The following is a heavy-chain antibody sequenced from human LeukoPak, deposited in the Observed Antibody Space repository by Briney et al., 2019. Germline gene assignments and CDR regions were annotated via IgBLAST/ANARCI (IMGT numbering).Heavy chain of an antibody. Sequence: KPGRSLRLSCTASGFTFGDYAMSWVRQPPGKGLEWIGEMSRSGSTNYNPSLKSRVTISVDKSKNQFALELSSVTAADTAVYYCVTGDSGDNYWGQGTLVTV. J-gene: IGHJ4*02. D-gene: IGHD6-19*01. CDR2: MSRSGST. CDR1: GFTFGDYA. V-gene: IGHV4-34*01. CDR3: VTGDSGDNY.